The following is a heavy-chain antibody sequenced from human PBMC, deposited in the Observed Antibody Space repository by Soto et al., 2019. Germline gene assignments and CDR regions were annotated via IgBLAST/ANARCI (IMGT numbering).Heavy chain of an antibody. Sequence: GGSLRLSCTASGFTFGDYAMSWVRQAPGKGLEWVGFIRSKAYGGTTEYAASVKGRFTISRDDSKSIAYLQMNSLKTEDTAVYYCTRGGGYSGSYFFDYGGQGTLVTVSS. CDR3: TRGGGYSGSYFFDY. J-gene: IGHJ4*02. CDR2: IRSKAYGGTT. D-gene: IGHD1-26*01. CDR1: GFTFGDYA. V-gene: IGHV3-49*04.